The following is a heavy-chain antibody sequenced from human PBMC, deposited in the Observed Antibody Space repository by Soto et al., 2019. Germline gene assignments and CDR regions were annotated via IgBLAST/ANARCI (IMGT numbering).Heavy chain of an antibody. CDR2: INHSGST. J-gene: IGHJ1*01. CDR3: ASAQPGWELHEYFQH. Sequence: QVELQQRGAGLLKPSETLSLTCAVYGGSFSGYYWSWIRQPPGKGLEWIGEINHSGSTNYNPSLKSRVTISVDTSKNQFSLKLSSVTAADTAVYYCASAQPGWELHEYFQHWGQGTLVTVSS. D-gene: IGHD1-26*01. CDR1: GGSFSGYY. V-gene: IGHV4-34*01.